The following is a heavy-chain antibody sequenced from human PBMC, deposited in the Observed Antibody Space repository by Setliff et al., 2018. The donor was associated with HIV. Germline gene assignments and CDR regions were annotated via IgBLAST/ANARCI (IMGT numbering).Heavy chain of an antibody. CDR1: GGSISSYS. J-gene: IGHJ4*02. Sequence: SETLSLTCTVSGGSISSYSWSWIRQPPGKGLEWIGYIYTSGSTNYNPSLKSRVKISVDTSKNQFSLDLSSVTAADTATYYCARWVYNSAWSLDYWGQGTLVTVSS. V-gene: IGHV4-4*08. CDR2: IYTSGST. CDR3: ARWVYNSAWSLDY. D-gene: IGHD6-19*01.